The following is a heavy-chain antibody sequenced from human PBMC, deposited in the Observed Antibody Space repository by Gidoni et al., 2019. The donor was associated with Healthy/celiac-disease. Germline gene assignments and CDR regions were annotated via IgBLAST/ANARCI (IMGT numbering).Heavy chain of an antibody. V-gene: IGHV3-21*01. D-gene: IGHD4-4*01. CDR1: GFTFSSYS. CDR3: ARGSNYFPDY. Sequence: EVQLVESGGGLVKPGGSLSLSGAASGFTFSSYSMNWVRQAPGKGLEWVSSISSSSSYIYYADSVKGRFTISRDNAKNSLYLQMNSLRAEDTAVYYCARGSNYFPDYWGQGTLVTVSS. J-gene: IGHJ4*02. CDR2: ISSSSSYI.